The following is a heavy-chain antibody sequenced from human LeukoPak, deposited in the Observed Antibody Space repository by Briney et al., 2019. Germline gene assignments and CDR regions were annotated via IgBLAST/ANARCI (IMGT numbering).Heavy chain of an antibody. J-gene: IGHJ3*02. CDR2: INPNSGGT. V-gene: IGHV1-2*02. Sequence: ASVKVSCKASGYTFTGYYMHWVRQAPGRGLEWMGWINPNSGGTNYAQKFQGRVTTTRDTSISTAYMELSRLRSDDTAVYYCWLWLDAFDIWGQGTMVTVSS. CDR3: WLWLDAFDI. CDR1: GYTFTGYY. D-gene: IGHD5-18*01.